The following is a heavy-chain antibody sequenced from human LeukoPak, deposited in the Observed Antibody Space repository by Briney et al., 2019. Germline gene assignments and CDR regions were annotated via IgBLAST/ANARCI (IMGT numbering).Heavy chain of an antibody. Sequence: ASVKVSCKASGGTFSSYGFTWVRRAPGQGLEWMGWISAYNGNTDYAQKLQGRVTMTTDTSTSTAYMELRSLRSDDTAVYFCARAYYHDTSSYQGFDFWGQGTLVTVSS. V-gene: IGHV1-18*01. CDR3: ARAYYHDTSSYQGFDF. CDR2: ISAYNGNT. J-gene: IGHJ4*02. CDR1: GGTFSSYG. D-gene: IGHD3-22*01.